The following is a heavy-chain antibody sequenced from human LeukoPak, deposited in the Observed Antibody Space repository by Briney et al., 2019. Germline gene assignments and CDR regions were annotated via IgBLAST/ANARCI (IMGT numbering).Heavy chain of an antibody. V-gene: IGHV4-59*01. CDR2: IYYSGST. Sequence: SETLSLTCTVSGGSISSYYWSWIRQPPGKGLEWIGYIYYSGSTNYNPSLKSRVTISVNTSKNQFSLKLSSVTAADTAVYYCAREGGHRDYMDVWGKGTTVTVSS. CDR1: GGSISSYY. CDR3: AREGGHRDYMDV. J-gene: IGHJ6*03. D-gene: IGHD6-25*01.